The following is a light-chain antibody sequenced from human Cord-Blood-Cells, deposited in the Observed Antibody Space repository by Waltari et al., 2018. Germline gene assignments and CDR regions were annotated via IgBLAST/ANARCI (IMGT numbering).Light chain of an antibody. CDR2: AAS. Sequence: DIQITQSPSSLSASVGDRVTITCRASQRISSYLNWYQQKPGKAPKLLIYAASSLQSGVPSRFSGSGSGTDFTLTISSLQSEDFATYYCQQSYSTPWTFGQGTKVEIK. CDR1: QRISSY. V-gene: IGKV1-39*01. J-gene: IGKJ1*01. CDR3: QQSYSTPWT.